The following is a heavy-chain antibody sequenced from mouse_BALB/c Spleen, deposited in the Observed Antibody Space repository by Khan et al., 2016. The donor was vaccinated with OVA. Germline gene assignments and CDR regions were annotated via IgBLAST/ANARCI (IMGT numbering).Heavy chain of an antibody. D-gene: IGHD2-1*01. CDR1: GYIFTSYW. Sequence: QIQLVQSGGDLVRPGASVKLSCKTSGYIFTSYWIHWVKQRSGQGLEWIARIYPGTGSTYYNEKFKGKATLTADNSSSTAYMQLSSLKSEDSSVYLCGRRSGYGNFFAYWGQGTLVTVSA. CDR2: IYPGTGST. CDR3: GRRSGYGNFFAY. V-gene: IGHV1S132*01. J-gene: IGHJ3*01.